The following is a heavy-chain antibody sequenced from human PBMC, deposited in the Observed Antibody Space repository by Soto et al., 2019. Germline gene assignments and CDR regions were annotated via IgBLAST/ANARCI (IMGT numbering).Heavy chain of an antibody. J-gene: IGHJ4*02. Sequence: PSETLSLTCAVSGGSISIRDYYWLWTRQPPGNCLEWIGNMFYRGSTYYNPSLKSRVSVVVDTSKNQFSLRLSSMTAADTAVYYCVRHVREFSRPGSYDFFDYWGQGIQVTVSS. CDR2: MFYRGST. CDR3: VRHVREFSRPGSYDFFDY. V-gene: IGHV4-39*01. D-gene: IGHD3-10*01. CDR1: GGSISIRDYY.